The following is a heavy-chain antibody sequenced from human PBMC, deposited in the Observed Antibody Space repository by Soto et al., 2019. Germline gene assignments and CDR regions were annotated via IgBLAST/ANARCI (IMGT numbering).Heavy chain of an antibody. CDR2: INPSGGST. V-gene: IGHV1-46*01. J-gene: IGHJ6*02. CDR1: GYTFTSYY. D-gene: IGHD3-3*01. CDR3: ARDRRFLEWLLYRNYYYGMDV. Sequence: GASVKVSCKASGYTFTSYYMHWVRQAPGQGLEWMGIINPSGGSTSYAQKFQGRVTMTRDTSTSTVYMELSSLRSEDTAVYYCARDRRFLEWLLYRNYYYGMDVWDQGTTVTVSS.